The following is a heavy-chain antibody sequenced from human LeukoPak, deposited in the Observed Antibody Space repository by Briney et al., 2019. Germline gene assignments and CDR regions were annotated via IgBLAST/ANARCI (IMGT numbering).Heavy chain of an antibody. D-gene: IGHD4-11*01. V-gene: IGHV4-59*01. CDR1: GGSISGYY. J-gene: IGHJ6*02. CDR3: VRVKTTHYFMDV. CDR2: IYYSGST. Sequence: SETLSLTCTVSGGSISGYYWSWTRQAPGKGLEWIGYIYYSGSTNYNPSLKSRVTISVDMSKNQFSLKLSSVTAADTAVYYCVRVKTTHYFMDVWGQGTTVTVSS.